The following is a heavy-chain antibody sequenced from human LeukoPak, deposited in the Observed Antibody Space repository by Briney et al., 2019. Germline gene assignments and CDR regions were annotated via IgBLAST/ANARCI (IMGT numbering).Heavy chain of an antibody. J-gene: IGHJ6*02. CDR1: GYTFTSYG. CDR2: IIPILGIA. V-gene: IGHV1-69*04. CDR3: ARDSGYSYGPGPMDV. Sequence: GASVKVSCKASGYTFTSYGISWVRQAPGQGLEWMGRIIPILGIANYAQKFQGRVTITADKSTSTAYMELSSLRSEDTAVYYCARDSGYSYGPGPMDVWGQGTTVTVSS. D-gene: IGHD5-18*01.